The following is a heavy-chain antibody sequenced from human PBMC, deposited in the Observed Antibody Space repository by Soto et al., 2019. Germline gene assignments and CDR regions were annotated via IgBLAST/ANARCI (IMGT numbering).Heavy chain of an antibody. CDR1: GFIFGTYP. CDR2: IGHDGTAT. D-gene: IGHD3-22*01. CDR3: AREDASSGHAGTFQH. V-gene: IGHV3-30-3*01. Sequence: QVQLVESGGGVVQPGWSLRLSCAASGFIFGTYPMHWVRRAPGKGLEWVAVIGHDGTATAYRDSVKDRFTISRDNSKNTLFLQMSSLTAEDTAVYYCAREDASSGHAGTFQHWGEGTLVTVSS. J-gene: IGHJ1*01.